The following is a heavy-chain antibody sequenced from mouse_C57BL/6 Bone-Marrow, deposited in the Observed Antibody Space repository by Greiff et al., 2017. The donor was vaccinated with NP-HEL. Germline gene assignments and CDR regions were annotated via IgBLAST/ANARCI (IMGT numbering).Heavy chain of an antibody. V-gene: IGHV1-18*01. J-gene: IGHJ3*01. Sequence: VQLQQSGPELVKPGASVKIPCKASGYTFTDYYMDWVKQSHGQSLEWIGDINPNNGGTIYNEKFKGKATLTVDKSSSTAYMELRSLTSEDTAVYCCARSELGAIYCGSYLAGYAYWGQGTLVTVAA. CDR2: INPNNGGT. CDR3: ARSELGAIYCGSYLAGYAY. CDR1: GYTFTDYY. D-gene: IGHD2-1*01.